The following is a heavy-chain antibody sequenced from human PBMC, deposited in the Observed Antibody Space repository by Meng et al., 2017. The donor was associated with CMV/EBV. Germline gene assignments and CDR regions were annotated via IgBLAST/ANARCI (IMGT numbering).Heavy chain of an antibody. D-gene: IGHD5-24*01. J-gene: IGHJ4*02. CDR2: IIPIFGTA. CDR1: GGTFSSYA. Sequence: QVQLGQSGAGVKKPGSSVKVPCKASGGTFSSYAISWVRQAPGQGLEWMGGIIPIFGTANYAQKFQGRVTITADESTSTAYMELSSLRSEDTAVYYCARMPRDGYNYIDYWGQGTLVTVFS. CDR3: ARMPRDGYNYIDY. V-gene: IGHV1-69*12.